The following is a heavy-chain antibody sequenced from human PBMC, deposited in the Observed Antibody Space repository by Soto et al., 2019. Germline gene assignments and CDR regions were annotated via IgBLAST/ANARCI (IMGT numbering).Heavy chain of an antibody. CDR2: ISGAGANT. J-gene: IGHJ3*01. Sequence: EVHLVESGGGLVQPGGSLRLSCAASGFTFNNFALTWVRQAPGKGLEWVSTISGAGANTYYADSVKGRFTISRDNSKNTVSLQMDSLRAEDTAVYYCAKDRGIIVKAGDAFDVWGQGTKVTVSS. CDR3: AKDRGIIVKAGDAFDV. D-gene: IGHD3-16*02. CDR1: GFTFNNFA. V-gene: IGHV3-23*04.